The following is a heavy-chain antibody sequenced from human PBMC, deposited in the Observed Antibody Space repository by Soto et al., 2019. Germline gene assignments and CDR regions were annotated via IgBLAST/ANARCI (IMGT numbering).Heavy chain of an antibody. V-gene: IGHV3-30*18. CDR3: AKALYSNYDYYYYGMDV. D-gene: IGHD4-4*01. CDR1: GFTFSSYG. J-gene: IGHJ6*02. CDR2: ISYDGSNK. Sequence: QVQLVESGGGVVQPGRSLRLSCAASGFTFSSYGMHWVRQAPGKGLEWVAVISYDGSNKYYEDSVKGRFTISRDNSKNTLYLQMNSLRAEDTAVYYCAKALYSNYDYYYYGMDVWGQGTTVTVSS.